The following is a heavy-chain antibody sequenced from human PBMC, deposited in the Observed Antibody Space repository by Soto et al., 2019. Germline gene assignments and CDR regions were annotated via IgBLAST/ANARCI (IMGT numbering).Heavy chain of an antibody. CDR2: INSDGSSI. V-gene: IGHV3-74*01. Sequence: EVQLVESGGALVQPGGSLRLSCAASGFSFSSYWMHWVRQGPGKGPVWVSRINSDGSSINYADSVKGRFTISRDNAKNTLYLQMNSLRVEDTAVYYCARDEGPGLMVRGVDIWGQWTMVTVSS. CDR1: GFSFSSYW. D-gene: IGHD3-10*01. CDR3: ARDEGPGLMVRGVDI. J-gene: IGHJ3*02.